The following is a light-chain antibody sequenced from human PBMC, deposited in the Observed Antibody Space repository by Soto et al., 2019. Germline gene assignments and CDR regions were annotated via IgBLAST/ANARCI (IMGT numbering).Light chain of an antibody. Sequence: QSVLTRPPSVSGAPGQRVTISCTGTSSNIGAGYDVIWYQQLPGTAPKLLIFGNNSRSSGVPDRFSASKSGTSASLAVAGLQAEDEADYHCQSYDTRLSGSVFGGGTKVTVL. CDR1: SSNIGAGYD. CDR3: QSYDTRLSGSV. V-gene: IGLV1-40*01. J-gene: IGLJ3*02. CDR2: GNN.